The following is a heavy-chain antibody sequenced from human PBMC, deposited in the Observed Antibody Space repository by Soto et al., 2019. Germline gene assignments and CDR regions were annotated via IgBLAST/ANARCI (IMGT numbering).Heavy chain of an antibody. CDR3: ARGLRSVLDY. V-gene: IGHV3-33*08. Sequence: GGSLRLSCAASGFLFSCYGMHWIRQAPGKGLGWVAVISNDENIKQYADSVRGRFAIARDNPKNTLYLQVTSLRAEDTAIYYCARGLRSVLDYWGQGALVTVSS. D-gene: IGHD6-6*01. J-gene: IGHJ4*02. CDR1: GFLFSCYG. CDR2: ISNDENIK.